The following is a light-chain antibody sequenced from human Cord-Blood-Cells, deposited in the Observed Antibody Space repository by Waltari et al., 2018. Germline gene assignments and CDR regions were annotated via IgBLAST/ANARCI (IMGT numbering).Light chain of an antibody. CDR3: LQDYNYYT. V-gene: IGKV1-6*01. Sequence: AIQMTQSPSSLSASVGYRVTITCRASQGIRNDLGWSQQKPGKAPKLLIYAASSLQSGVPSRFSGSGSGTDFTLTISSLQPEDFATYYCLQDYNYYTFGQGTKLEIK. J-gene: IGKJ2*01. CDR2: AAS. CDR1: QGIRND.